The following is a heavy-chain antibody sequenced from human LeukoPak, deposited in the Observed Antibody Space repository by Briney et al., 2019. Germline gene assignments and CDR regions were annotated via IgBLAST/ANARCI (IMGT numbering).Heavy chain of an antibody. CDR2: IKTKGEGGTV. J-gene: IGHJ4*02. V-gene: IGHV3-15*01. Sequence: RGSLRLSCATSGFTFSNALMTWVRQAQGEGLGWVGRIKTKGEGGTVDYAAPVKGRFTISRDDSKNTLYLQMNSLKTEDTDIYYCMSDLDNWGQGTLVTVSS. CDR3: MSDLDN. CDR1: GFTFSNAL.